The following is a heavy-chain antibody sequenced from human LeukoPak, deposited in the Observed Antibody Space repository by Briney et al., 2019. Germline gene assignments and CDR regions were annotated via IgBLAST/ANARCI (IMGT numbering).Heavy chain of an antibody. Sequence: GGSLRLSCTVSGITLSNYGMSWVRQAPGKGLEWVAGVSDSGGRTNYADSVKGRFTLSRDNPKNTLHLQMNSLRAEDTAAYFCAKRGVVIRVILVGFHKEAYYFDSWGQGALVTVSS. CDR3: AKRGVVIRVILVGFHKEAYYFDS. CDR1: GITLSNYG. V-gene: IGHV3-23*01. CDR2: VSDSGGRT. J-gene: IGHJ4*02. D-gene: IGHD2-15*01.